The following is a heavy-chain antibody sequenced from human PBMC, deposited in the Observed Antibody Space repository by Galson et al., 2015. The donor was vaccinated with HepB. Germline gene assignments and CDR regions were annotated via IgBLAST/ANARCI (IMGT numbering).Heavy chain of an antibody. CDR3: ARRSLCSGGSCYEGGAFDI. V-gene: IGHV5-51*01. CDR2: IYPGDSDT. D-gene: IGHD2-15*01. CDR1: GYSFTSYW. Sequence: QSGAEVTKPGESLKIPCKGSGYSFTSYWIGWVRQMPGKGLEWMGIIYPGDSDTRYSPSFQGQVTISADKSISTAYLQWSSLKASDTAMYYCARRSLCSGGSCYEGGAFDIWGQGTMVTVSS. J-gene: IGHJ3*02.